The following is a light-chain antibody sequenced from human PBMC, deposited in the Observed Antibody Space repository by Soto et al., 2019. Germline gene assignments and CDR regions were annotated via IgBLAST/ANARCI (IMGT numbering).Light chain of an antibody. CDR2: EVS. CDR3: SSYTISNTRV. J-gene: IGLJ1*01. CDR1: SSDVGGYHY. V-gene: IGLV2-14*01. Sequence: QSALTQPASVSGSPGQSITISCTGTSSDVGGYHYVSWYQQHPGEAPKLMIYEVSNRPSGVSNRFSGSKSGNTASLTISGLQAEDEADYYCSSYTISNTRVFGTGTKVTVL.